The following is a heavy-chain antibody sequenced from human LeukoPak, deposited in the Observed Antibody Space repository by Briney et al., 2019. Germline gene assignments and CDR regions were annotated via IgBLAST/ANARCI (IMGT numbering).Heavy chain of an antibody. CDR2: ISYDGSNK. V-gene: IGHV3-30-3*01. CDR1: GFTFSSYA. Sequence: PGGSLRLSCAASGFTFSSYAMHWVRQAPGKGLEWVAVISYDGSNKYYADSVKGRFTISRDNSKNTLYLQMNSLRAEDTAVYYCARAQAYGDYTALDYWGQGTLVTVSS. J-gene: IGHJ4*02. CDR3: ARAQAYGDYTALDY. D-gene: IGHD4-17*01.